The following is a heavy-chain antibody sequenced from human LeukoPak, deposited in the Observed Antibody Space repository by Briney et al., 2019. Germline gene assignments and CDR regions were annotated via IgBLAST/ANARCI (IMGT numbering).Heavy chain of an antibody. V-gene: IGHV3-74*01. Sequence: GGSLRLSCAASGFTFSSYWMHWVRQAPGKGLVWVLRINSDGSSTSYADSVKGRFTISRDNAKNTLYLQMNSLRAEDTAVYYCARVDIVGATTDYYYYYGMDVWGQGTTVTVSS. CDR2: INSDGSST. CDR1: GFTFSSYW. J-gene: IGHJ6*02. CDR3: ARVDIVGATTDYYYYYGMDV. D-gene: IGHD1-26*01.